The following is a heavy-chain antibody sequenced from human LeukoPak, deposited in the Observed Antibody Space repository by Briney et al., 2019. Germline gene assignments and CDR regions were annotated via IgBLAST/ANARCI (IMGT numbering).Heavy chain of an antibody. J-gene: IGHJ5*02. V-gene: IGHV4-59*08. CDR2: IYYSGST. Sequence: SETLSLTCTVSGGSISSYYWSWIRQPPGKGLEWIGYIYYSGSTNYNPSLKSRVTISVDTSKNQFSLKLSSVTAADTAVYYCARSSYYDFWSGYYANWFDPWGQGTLVTVSS. CDR3: ARSSYYDFWSGYYANWFDP. D-gene: IGHD3-3*01. CDR1: GGSISSYY.